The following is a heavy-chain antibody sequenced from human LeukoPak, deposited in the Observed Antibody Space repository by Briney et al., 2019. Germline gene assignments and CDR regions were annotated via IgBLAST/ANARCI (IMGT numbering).Heavy chain of an antibody. J-gene: IGHJ3*02. CDR1: GGSFSGYY. V-gene: IGHV4-34*01. CDR2: INHSGST. CDR3: ARWGDYDSRLFDI. D-gene: IGHD3-22*01. Sequence: SETLSLTCAVYGGSFSGYYWSWIRQPPGKGLEWIGEINHSGSTNYNPSLKSRVTISVDTSKNQFSLKLSSVTAADTAVYYCARWGDYDSRLFDIWGQGTMVTVSS.